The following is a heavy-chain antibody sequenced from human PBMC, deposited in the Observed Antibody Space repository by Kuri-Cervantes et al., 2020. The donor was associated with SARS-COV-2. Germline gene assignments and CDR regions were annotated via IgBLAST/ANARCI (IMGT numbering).Heavy chain of an antibody. CDR1: GYTFTGYY. V-gene: IGHV1-2*02. Sequence: ASVKVSCKASGYTFTGYYMHWVRQAPGQGLEWMGWINPNSGGTDYAQKFQGRVTMTRDTSISTAYMELSRLRSDGTAVYYCARVLGSSTSCYWDWGQGTLVTVSS. CDR2: INPNSGGT. D-gene: IGHD2-2*01. J-gene: IGHJ4*02. CDR3: ARVLGSSTSCYWD.